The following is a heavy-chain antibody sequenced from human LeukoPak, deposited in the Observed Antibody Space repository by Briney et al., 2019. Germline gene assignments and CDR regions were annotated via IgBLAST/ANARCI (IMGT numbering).Heavy chain of an antibody. CDR2: ISGSGGST. CDR3: AKVIYSAAGFYYYGMDV. V-gene: IGHV3-23*01. J-gene: IGHJ6*02. Sequence: GGSLRLSCAAFGFTFSSYAMHWVRQAPGKGLEWVSAISGSGGSTYYADSVKGRFTISRDNSKNTLYLQMNSLRAEDTAVYYCAKVIYSAAGFYYYGMDVWGQGTTVTVSS. CDR1: GFTFSSYA. D-gene: IGHD6-13*01.